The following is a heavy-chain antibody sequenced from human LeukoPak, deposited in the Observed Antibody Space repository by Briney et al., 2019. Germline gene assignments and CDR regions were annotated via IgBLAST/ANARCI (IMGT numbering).Heavy chain of an antibody. CDR1: GFTFSNFW. CDR2: IKVDGSEK. D-gene: IGHD6-19*01. J-gene: IGHJ6*02. V-gene: IGHV3-7*01. CDR3: ARRAVATDGYYYYGMDV. Sequence: GGSLRLSCVASGFTFSNFWMSWVRQAPGQGREWVANIKVDGSEKYYADSVKGRFTISRDNAENSLYLQMNSLRAEDTAVYYCARRAVATDGYYYYGMDVWGQGTTVTVSS.